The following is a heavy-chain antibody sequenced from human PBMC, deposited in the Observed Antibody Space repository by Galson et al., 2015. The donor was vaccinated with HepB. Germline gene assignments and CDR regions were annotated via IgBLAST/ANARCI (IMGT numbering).Heavy chain of an antibody. CDR2: ISYDGRNT. Sequence: SLRLSCAASGFTFSSYAMHWVRQAPGKGLEWVALISYDGRNTEEADSLKGRFTISRDNSKNTLFLQMNSLRPGDTAVYYCARDGGYYYMDVWGKGTTVTVSS. V-gene: IGHV3-30*04. CDR1: GFTFSSYA. CDR3: ARDGGYYYMDV. J-gene: IGHJ6*03.